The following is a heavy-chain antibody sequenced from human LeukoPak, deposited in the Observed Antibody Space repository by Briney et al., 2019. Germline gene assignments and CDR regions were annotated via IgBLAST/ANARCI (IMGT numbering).Heavy chain of an antibody. CDR3: AREVRAMDA. J-gene: IGHJ6*03. CDR1: GGSISSYY. V-gene: IGHV4-59*01. Sequence: SETLSLTCTVSGGSISSYYWSWIRQPPGKGLEWIGYIYYSGSTNYNPSLKSRVTISVDTSKNQFSLKLSSVTAADTAVYYCAREVRAMDAWGKGTTVTVSS. CDR2: IYYSGST.